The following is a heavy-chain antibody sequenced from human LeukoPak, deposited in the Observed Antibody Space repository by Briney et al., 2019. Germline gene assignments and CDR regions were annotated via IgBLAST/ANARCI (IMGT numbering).Heavy chain of an antibody. V-gene: IGHV1-2*02. J-gene: IGHJ5*02. D-gene: IGHD3-10*01. CDR2: INLNSGGT. CDR3: ARDRLTMVRGVKSWFDP. Sequence: ASVQVSRKATGYIFIGYHMHWVRQAPGQGVAWMGCINLNSGGTNYAQKFQGRVTITRYTSISTAYMELSRLRSDDTAVYYCARDRLTMVRGVKSWFDPWGQGTLVTVSS. CDR1: GYIFIGYH.